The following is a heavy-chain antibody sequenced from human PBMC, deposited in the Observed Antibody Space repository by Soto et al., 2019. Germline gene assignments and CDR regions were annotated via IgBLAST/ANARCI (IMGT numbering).Heavy chain of an antibody. V-gene: IGHV4-59*01. CDR2: IHYSGST. D-gene: IGHD2-15*01. Sequence: SEPLSLPGTVSGGSIRGSYWSRIRQTPGKVLEWIGYIHYSGSTNYNPSLKSRVTMSVDSAKNQFSLELNSVSAADTAVYFCAKYRRTDAEGYSFDYWGQGALVTVSS. CDR1: GGSIRGSY. CDR3: AKYRRTDAEGYSFDY. J-gene: IGHJ4*02.